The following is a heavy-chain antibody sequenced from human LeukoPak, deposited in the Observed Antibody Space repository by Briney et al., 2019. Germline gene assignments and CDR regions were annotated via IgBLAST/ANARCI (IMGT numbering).Heavy chain of an antibody. Sequence: PGGSLRLSCAASGFTFSSSAMTWVRQAPGKGLEWVSAISDNGYDTFYADSVKGRFTISRDNSKNTLYLQMNSLRAEDTAVYYCAKPNGSSGFDYWGQGTLVTVSS. V-gene: IGHV3-23*01. CDR3: AKPNGSSGFDY. J-gene: IGHJ4*02. CDR1: GFTFSSSA. CDR2: ISDNGYDT. D-gene: IGHD6-6*01.